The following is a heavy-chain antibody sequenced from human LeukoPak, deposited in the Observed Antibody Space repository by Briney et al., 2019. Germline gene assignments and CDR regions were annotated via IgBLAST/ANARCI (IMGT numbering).Heavy chain of an antibody. J-gene: IGHJ3*02. Sequence: VASVTVSLKASGGTFSSYAISWVRQAPGQGLEWMGGIIPIFGTANYAQKFQGRVTITADESTSTAYMELSSLRSEGTAVYYCASESVTGAFDIWGQGTMVTVSS. CDR3: ASESVTGAFDI. CDR1: GGTFSSYA. CDR2: IIPIFGTA. D-gene: IGHD2-21*02. V-gene: IGHV1-69*13.